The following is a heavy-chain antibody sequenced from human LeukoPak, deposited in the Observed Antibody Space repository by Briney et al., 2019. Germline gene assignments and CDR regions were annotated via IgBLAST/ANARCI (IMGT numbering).Heavy chain of an antibody. J-gene: IGHJ4*02. CDR2: INPSGGST. V-gene: IGHV1-46*01. CDR3: AILWFGELPSFDY. CDR1: GYTFTSYY. Sequence: GASVKVSCKASGYTFTSYYMHWVRQAPGQGLEWMGIINPSGGSTSYAQKFQGRVTMTRDTSTSTVYMELSSPRAEDTAVYYCAILWFGELPSFDYWGQGTLVTVSS. D-gene: IGHD3-10*01.